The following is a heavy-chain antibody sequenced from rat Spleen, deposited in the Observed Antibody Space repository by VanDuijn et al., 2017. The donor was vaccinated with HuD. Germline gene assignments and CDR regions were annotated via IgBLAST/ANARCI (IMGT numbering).Heavy chain of an antibody. Sequence: EVQLVDSGGGVVQPGRSLKLSCAASGFTFSNYYMAWVRQAPTKGLEWVAYISTGGVNTYYRDSVKGRFTVSRDNAKSTLNLQMDSLRSEDTATYYCSTAGSGLDYYYAGGFDYWGQGVMVTVSS. CDR1: GFTFSNYY. V-gene: IGHV5-27*01. CDR2: ISTGGVNT. CDR3: STAGSGLDYYYAGGFDY. J-gene: IGHJ2*01. D-gene: IGHD1-6*01.